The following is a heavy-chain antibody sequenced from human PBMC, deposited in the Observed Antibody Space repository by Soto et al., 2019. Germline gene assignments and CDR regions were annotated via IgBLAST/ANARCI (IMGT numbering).Heavy chain of an antibody. CDR1: GFTFSSYG. CDR3: ARVPTPYYDFWSGYDPQSNWFDP. D-gene: IGHD3-3*01. Sequence: GGSLRLSCAASGFTFSSYGMHWVRQAPGKGLEWVAVIWYDGSNKYYADSVKGRFTISRDNSKNTLYLQMNSLRAEDTAVYYCARVPTPYYDFWSGYDPQSNWFDPWGQGTLVTVSS. V-gene: IGHV3-33*01. CDR2: IWYDGSNK. J-gene: IGHJ5*02.